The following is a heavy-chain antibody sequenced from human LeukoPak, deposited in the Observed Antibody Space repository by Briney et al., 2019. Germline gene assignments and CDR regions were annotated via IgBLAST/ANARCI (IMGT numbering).Heavy chain of an antibody. V-gene: IGHV1-2*06. Sequence: ASVKVSCKASGYTFTGYYMHWVRQAPGQGLEWMGRINPNSGGTNYAQKFQGRVTMTLDTSISTAYMELSRLRSSDTAVYYFPRGADILTGYYFFDYWGKGTLGTLSS. J-gene: IGHJ4*02. CDR3: PRGADILTGYYFFDY. D-gene: IGHD3-9*01. CDR2: INPNSGGT. CDR1: GYTFTGYY.